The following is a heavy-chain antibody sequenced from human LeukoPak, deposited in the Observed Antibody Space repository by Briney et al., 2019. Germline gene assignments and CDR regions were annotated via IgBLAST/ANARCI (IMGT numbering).Heavy chain of an antibody. V-gene: IGHV3-30-3*02. CDR1: GFTFSSYA. Sequence: TGGSLRLSCAASGFTFSSYAMHWVRQAPGKGLEWVAVISDDGGNKYYADSVKGRFTISRDNSKNTLSLLMNSLRAEDTALYYCAKRGSCTSISCLSTTLDSWGQGALVTVSS. CDR2: ISDDGGNK. J-gene: IGHJ4*02. CDR3: AKRGSCTSISCLSTTLDS. D-gene: IGHD2-2*01.